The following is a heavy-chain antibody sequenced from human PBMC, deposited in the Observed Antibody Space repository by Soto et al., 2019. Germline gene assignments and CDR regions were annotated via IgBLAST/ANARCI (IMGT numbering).Heavy chain of an antibody. CDR3: ATSHCSGGPCLPRRNYFDY. Sequence: SVKVSCKASGGTFSSSGISWVRQAPGQGLEYMGGIIPIFGPANYAQMFQGRVTITADESTSTAYMELNSLRSEDTAVYYCATSHCSGGPCLPRRNYFDYWGQGTLVTVSS. V-gene: IGHV1-69*13. D-gene: IGHD2-15*01. J-gene: IGHJ4*02. CDR1: GGTFSSSG. CDR2: IIPIFGPA.